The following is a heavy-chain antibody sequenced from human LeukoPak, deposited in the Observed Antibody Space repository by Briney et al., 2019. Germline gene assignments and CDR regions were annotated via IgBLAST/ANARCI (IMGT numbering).Heavy chain of an antibody. CDR1: GGSFSGYY. V-gene: IGHV4-34*01. CDR2: INHSGST. CDR3: ARQSYGSGSYSNPNWFDP. Sequence: SETLSLTCAVYGGSFSGYYWSWIRQPPGKGLEWIGEINHSGSTNYNPSLKSRVTISVDTSKNQFPLKLSSVTAADTAVYYCARQSYGSGSYSNPNWFDPWGQGTLVTVSS. D-gene: IGHD3-10*01. J-gene: IGHJ5*02.